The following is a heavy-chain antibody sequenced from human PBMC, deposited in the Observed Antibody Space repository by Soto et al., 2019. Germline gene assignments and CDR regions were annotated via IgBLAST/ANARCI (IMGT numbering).Heavy chain of an antibody. V-gene: IGHV3-23*01. CDR1: GFTFSSYA. CDR3: AKPYGDYVMGSRYYYYYMDV. CDR2: ISGSGGST. J-gene: IGHJ6*03. D-gene: IGHD4-17*01. Sequence: GGSLRLSCAASGFTFSSYAMSWVRQAPGKGLEWVSAISGSGGSTYYADSVKGRFTISRDNSKNTLYLQMNSLRAEDTAVYYCAKPYGDYVMGSRYYYYYMDVWGKGTTVTVSS.